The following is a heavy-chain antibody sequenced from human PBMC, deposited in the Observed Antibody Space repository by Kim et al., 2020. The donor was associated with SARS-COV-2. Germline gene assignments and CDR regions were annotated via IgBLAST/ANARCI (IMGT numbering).Heavy chain of an antibody. J-gene: IGHJ3*02. CDR1: GFTFSSYA. D-gene: IGHD6-13*01. CDR3: ARSDYSSSWYGDAFDI. Sequence: GGSLRLSCAASGFTFSSYAMHWVRQAPGKGLEYVSAISSNGGSTYYADSVKGRFTISRDNSKNTLYLQMGSLRAEDMAVYYCARSDYSSSWYGDAFDIWGQGTMVTVSS. CDR2: ISSNGGST. V-gene: IGHV3-64*02.